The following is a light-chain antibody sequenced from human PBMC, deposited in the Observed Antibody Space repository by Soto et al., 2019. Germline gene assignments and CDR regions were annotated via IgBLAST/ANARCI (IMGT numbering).Light chain of an antibody. V-gene: IGKV3-20*01. J-gene: IGKJ1*01. CDR3: QQDGSGVPWT. Sequence: EVVLTQSPGTVSLSPGERATLSCRASQSVTSNSLAWYQQTPGQAPRLLIYAASSRATGIPDRFSGSGSGTDFTPSISSLEADDFAVYYCQQDGSGVPWTFGQGTKVDMK. CDR1: QSVTSNS. CDR2: AAS.